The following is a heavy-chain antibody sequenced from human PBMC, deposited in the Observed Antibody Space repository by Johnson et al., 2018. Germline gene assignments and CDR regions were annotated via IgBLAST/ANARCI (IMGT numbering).Heavy chain of an antibody. CDR2: ISWNSGSI. CDR3: AKAQRYSSSSVVAFDI. CDR1: GFAFDDYG. Sequence: VQLVQSGGGVVRPGGSLRLSCAASGFAFDDYGMSWVRQAPGKGLEWVSGISWNSGSIGYADSVKGRFTISRENAKNSLYMQMNSLRAEDTALYYCAKAQRYSSSSVVAFDIWGQGTMVTVSS. D-gene: IGHD6-6*01. J-gene: IGHJ3*02. V-gene: IGHV3-20*04.